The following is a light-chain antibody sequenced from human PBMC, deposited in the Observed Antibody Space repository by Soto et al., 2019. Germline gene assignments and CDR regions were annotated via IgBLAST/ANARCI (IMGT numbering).Light chain of an antibody. CDR3: ASYRSTSTRYV. CDR1: NNDVGGYNY. Sequence: QSVLTQPASVSGSPGQSITISCTGTNNDVGGYNYVSWYQQRPGKAPKLMIYDVSNRPSGISNRFSGSKSGNTASLTISGLRAEDEADYYCASYRSTSTRYVFGTGTKLTVL. J-gene: IGLJ1*01. CDR2: DVS. V-gene: IGLV2-14*01.